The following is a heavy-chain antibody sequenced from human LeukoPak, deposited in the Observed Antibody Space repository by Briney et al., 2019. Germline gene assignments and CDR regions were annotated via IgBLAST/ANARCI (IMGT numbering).Heavy chain of an antibody. CDR3: ARIDPLGFFDQ. Sequence: PSETLSLTCSVSAAFTSTYYWSSVRHPPTGGLEWIGYVFYSGNSNYNPNFTSRVTMSVDASKSQFSLKLTSLSAADTAVYYCARIDPLGFFDQWGQGTLVTVSS. D-gene: IGHD6-25*01. CDR1: AAFTSTYY. V-gene: IGHV4-59*13. CDR2: VFYSGNS. J-gene: IGHJ4*02.